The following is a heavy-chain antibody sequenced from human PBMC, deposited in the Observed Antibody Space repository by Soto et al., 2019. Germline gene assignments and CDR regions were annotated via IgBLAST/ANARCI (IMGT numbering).Heavy chain of an antibody. CDR2: IYPGDSDT. D-gene: IGHD2-2*01. J-gene: IGHJ6*02. Sequence: TGESLKISCKGSGYSFTIYCIGWVLQMPWKGLEWMGIIYPGDSDTRYSPSFQGQVTISADKSISTAYLQWSSLKASDTAMYYCARAGVPAATNYYYYGMDVWGQGTTVTVSS. CDR3: ARAGVPAATNYYYYGMDV. V-gene: IGHV5-51*01. CDR1: GYSFTIYC.